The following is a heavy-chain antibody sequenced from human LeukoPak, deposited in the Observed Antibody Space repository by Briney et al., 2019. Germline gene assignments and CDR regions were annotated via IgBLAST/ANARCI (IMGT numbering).Heavy chain of an antibody. CDR2: VNHGGTT. Sequence: PSETLSLTCTVSGGSISSYYWSWIRQPPGRGLEWIGEVNHGGTTNYNPSLKSRVIISADTSKNQFSLKLNSVTAADTAVYYCARVVYGDSSKDFDYWGQGTLVTVSS. J-gene: IGHJ4*02. CDR3: ARVVYGDSSKDFDY. D-gene: IGHD4-17*01. V-gene: IGHV4-34*01. CDR1: GGSISSYY.